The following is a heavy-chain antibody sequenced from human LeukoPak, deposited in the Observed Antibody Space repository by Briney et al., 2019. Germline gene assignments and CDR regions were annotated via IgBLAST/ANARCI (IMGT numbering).Heavy chain of an antibody. CDR2: ISSSSSYI. Sequence: GGSLRLSCAASGFTFSSDSMNWVRQAPGKGLEWVSSISSSSSYIYYADSVKGRFTISRDNAKNSLYLQMNSLRAEDTAVYYCARDFRYSSSSPTCFDYWGQGTLVTVSS. D-gene: IGHD6-6*01. CDR1: GFTFSSDS. J-gene: IGHJ4*02. CDR3: ARDFRYSSSSPTCFDY. V-gene: IGHV3-21*01.